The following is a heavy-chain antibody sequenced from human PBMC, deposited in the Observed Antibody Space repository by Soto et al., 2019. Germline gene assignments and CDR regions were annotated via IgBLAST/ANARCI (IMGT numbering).Heavy chain of an antibody. J-gene: IGHJ6*02. D-gene: IGHD2-15*01. Sequence: PGGSLRLSCAASGFTFSSYGMHWVRQAPGKGLEWVAVISYDGSNKYYADSVKGRFTISRDNSKNTLYLQMNSLRAEDTAVYYCAKDIYCSGGSCLQLNIPEDYYYGMDVWGQGTTVTVSS. CDR1: GFTFSSYG. V-gene: IGHV3-30*18. CDR2: ISYDGSNK. CDR3: AKDIYCSGGSCLQLNIPEDYYYGMDV.